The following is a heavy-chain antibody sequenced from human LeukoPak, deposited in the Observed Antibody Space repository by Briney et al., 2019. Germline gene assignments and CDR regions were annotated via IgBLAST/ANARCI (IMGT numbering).Heavy chain of an antibody. D-gene: IGHD3-22*01. CDR3: ARDLRSTYYYDITFFWDR. CDR1: GYTFTSYG. Sequence: ASVKVSCKASGYTFTSYGISWVRQAPGQGLEWMGWISAYNGNTNYAQKLQGRVAMTTDTSTSTAYMELRSLRSDDTAVYYCARDLRSTYYYDITFFWDRWGQGTLVTVSS. J-gene: IGHJ5*02. V-gene: IGHV1-18*01. CDR2: ISAYNGNT.